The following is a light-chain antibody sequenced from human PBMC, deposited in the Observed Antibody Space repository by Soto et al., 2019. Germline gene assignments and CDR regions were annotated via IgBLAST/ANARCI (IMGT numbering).Light chain of an antibody. CDR2: DVS. Sequence: LTQPASVSGSPGQSITISCTGTSSDVGGYNYVSWYQQHPGKAPKLMIYDVSNRPSGVSNRFSGSKSGNTASLTISGLQAEDEADYYCSSYTSSSTLFGTGTKVPVL. CDR1: SSDVGGYNY. CDR3: SSYTSSSTL. J-gene: IGLJ1*01. V-gene: IGLV2-14*01.